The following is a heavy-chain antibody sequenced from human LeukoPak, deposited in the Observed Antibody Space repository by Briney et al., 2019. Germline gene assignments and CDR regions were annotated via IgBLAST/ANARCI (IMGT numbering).Heavy chain of an antibody. CDR1: GGTFSSYA. CDR2: IIPIFGTA. J-gene: IGHJ1*01. Sequence: SVKVSCKASGGTFSSYAISWVRQAPGQGLQWMGRIIPIFGTANYAQKFQGRVTITTDESTSTAYMELSSLRSEDTAVYYCARGPISFGDPIFQHWGQGTLVTVSS. V-gene: IGHV1-69*05. CDR3: ARGPISFGDPIFQH. D-gene: IGHD2-21*02.